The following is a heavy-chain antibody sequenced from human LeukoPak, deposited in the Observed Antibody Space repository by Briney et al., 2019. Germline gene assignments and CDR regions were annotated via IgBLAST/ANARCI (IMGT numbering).Heavy chain of an antibody. V-gene: IGHV1-18*01. CDR1: GYTFISYG. CDR3: ASMSGYYPSYYFDY. J-gene: IGHJ4*02. CDR2: ISAYNGNV. D-gene: IGHD3-3*01. Sequence: ASVKVSCTASGYTFISYGITWVRQAPGQGLEWLGWISAYNGNVDYAQKLQGRVTLTTDTSTSTAYMEVRSLRSDDTAVYYCASMSGYYPSYYFDYWGQGTLVTVSS.